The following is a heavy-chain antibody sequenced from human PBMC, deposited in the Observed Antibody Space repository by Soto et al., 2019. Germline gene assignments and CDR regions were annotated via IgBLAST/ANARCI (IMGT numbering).Heavy chain of an antibody. D-gene: IGHD1-20*01. CDR3: AKGITGTTLRYFDY. J-gene: IGHJ4*02. Sequence: GGSLTLSCAASGFTFSSYGMHWVRQAPGKGLEWVAVISYDGSNKYYADSVKGRFTISRDNSKNTLYLQMNSLRAEDTAVYYCAKGITGTTLRYFDYWGQGT. CDR1: GFTFSSYG. CDR2: ISYDGSNK. V-gene: IGHV3-30*18.